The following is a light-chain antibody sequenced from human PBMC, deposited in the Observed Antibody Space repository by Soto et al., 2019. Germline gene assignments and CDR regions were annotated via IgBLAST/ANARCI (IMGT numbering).Light chain of an antibody. CDR3: QQYNSYWT. CDR2: DAS. V-gene: IGKV1-5*01. Sequence: DIKMHQSPSTLSASVGDRVKITFRASQSISSWLAWYQQKPGKAPKRLIYDASSLESGVPSRFSGSGSGTEFTLTISSLQPDDFATYYCQQYNSYWTFGQGTKVDI. J-gene: IGKJ1*01. CDR1: QSISSW.